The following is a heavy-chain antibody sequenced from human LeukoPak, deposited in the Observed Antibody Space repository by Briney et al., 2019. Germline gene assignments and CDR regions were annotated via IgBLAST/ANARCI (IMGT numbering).Heavy chain of an antibody. CDR3: ARESGSYFNYFDY. CDR1: GGSS. Sequence: SETLSLTCTVSGGSSWSWIRQPPGKGLEWIGYIYYSGSTNYNPSLKSRVTISVDTSKNQFSLKLSSVTAADTAVYYCARESGSYFNYFDYWGQGTLVNVSS. D-gene: IGHD1-26*01. V-gene: IGHV4-59*01. CDR2: IYYSGST. J-gene: IGHJ4*02.